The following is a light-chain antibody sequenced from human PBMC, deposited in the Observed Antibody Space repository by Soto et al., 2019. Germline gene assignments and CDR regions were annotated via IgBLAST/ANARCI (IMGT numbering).Light chain of an antibody. Sequence: EIVLRQSPGTLSLSPWERATLSCRASQSVSSSYLAWYQQKPGQAPRLLIYGASSRATGIPDRFSGSGSGTDFTLTISRLEPEDFAVYYCQQYGSSPPWTFGQGTKVDIK. V-gene: IGKV3-20*01. CDR3: QQYGSSPPWT. CDR1: QSVSSSY. CDR2: GAS. J-gene: IGKJ1*01.